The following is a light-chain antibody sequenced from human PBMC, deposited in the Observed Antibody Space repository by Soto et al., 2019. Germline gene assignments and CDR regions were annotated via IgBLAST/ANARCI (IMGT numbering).Light chain of an antibody. CDR3: QQYNNWL. CDR2: GAS. Sequence: EIVMTQSPATLSVSPGERATLPCRASQSVSSNLAWYQQKPGQAPRLLIYGASTRATGIPARFSGSGSGTEFTLTISSLQSEDFAVYYCQQYNNWLFGQGTXVDIK. J-gene: IGKJ1*01. V-gene: IGKV3-15*01. CDR1: QSVSSN.